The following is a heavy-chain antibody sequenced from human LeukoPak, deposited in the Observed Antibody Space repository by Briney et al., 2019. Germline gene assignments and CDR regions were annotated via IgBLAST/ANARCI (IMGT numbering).Heavy chain of an antibody. Sequence: SETLSLTCAISGGSISGTPYYWGWIRQPPGKGLEWIGSIYYSGSTYYNPSLKSRLTISVDTSKNRFSLKLSSVAAADTAVYYCARASTIFGHFAYWGRGTLVTVSP. CDR2: IYYSGST. V-gene: IGHV4-39*07. CDR1: GGSISGTPYY. J-gene: IGHJ4*02. D-gene: IGHD3-3*01. CDR3: ARASTIFGHFAY.